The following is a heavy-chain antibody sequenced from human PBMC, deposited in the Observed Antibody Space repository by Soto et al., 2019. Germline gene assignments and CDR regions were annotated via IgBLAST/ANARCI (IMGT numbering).Heavy chain of an antibody. V-gene: IGHV3-15*07. CDR3: TTGSVEGF. CDR2: VYTSAEGGAT. J-gene: IGHJ6*02. CDR1: GFSVTNAW. Sequence: EVQLADSGGGLVKPGGSLRLSCAASGFSVTNAWMNWVRQAPGKGLEWVGRVYTSAEGGATNYAAPVKGRFTISRDDSKNTVYLQMNSLMTEDTAVYYCTTGSVEGFWGQGTTVTVSS. D-gene: IGHD2-15*01.